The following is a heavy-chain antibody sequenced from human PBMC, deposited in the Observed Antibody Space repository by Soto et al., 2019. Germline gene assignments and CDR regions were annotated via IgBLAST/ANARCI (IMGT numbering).Heavy chain of an antibody. D-gene: IGHD6-25*01. CDR2: ISSSSSYT. CDR3: ARESYQRAFDI. V-gene: IGHV3-11*06. CDR1: GFTFSDYY. J-gene: IGHJ3*02. Sequence: QVQLVESGGGLVQPGGSLRLSCAASGFTFSDYYMSWIRQAPGKGLEWVSYISSSSSYTNYADSVKGRFTISRDNAKNSLYLQMNSLRAEDTAVYYCARESYQRAFDIWGQGTMVTVSS.